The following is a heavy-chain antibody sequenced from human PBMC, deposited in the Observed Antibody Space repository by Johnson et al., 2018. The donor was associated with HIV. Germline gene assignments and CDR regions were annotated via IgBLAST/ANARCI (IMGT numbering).Heavy chain of an antibody. J-gene: IGHJ3*02. CDR2: IYSGGST. V-gene: IGHV3-NL1*01. CDR1: GFTFNSYA. Sequence: QVQLVESGGGVVQPGTSLRLSCVASGFTFNSYAMHWVRQAPGKGLEWVSVIYSGGSTYYADSVKGRFTISRDNSKNTLYLQMNSLRAEDTAVYYCAKRNYGSGGNAFDIWGQGTMVTVSS. D-gene: IGHD3-10*01. CDR3: AKRNYGSGGNAFDI.